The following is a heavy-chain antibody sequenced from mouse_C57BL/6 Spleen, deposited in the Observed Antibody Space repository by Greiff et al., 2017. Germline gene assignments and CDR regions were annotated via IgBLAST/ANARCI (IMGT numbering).Heavy chain of an antibody. Sequence: VQRVESGAELVRPGTSVKVSCKASGYAFTSYLIEWVKQRPGQGLEWIGVINPGSGGTNYNEKLKGKATLTADTSSSTAYMQLSSLTSEDSAVYFCAREGIYSNFDYWGQGTTLTVSS. CDR3: AREGIYSNFDY. J-gene: IGHJ2*01. D-gene: IGHD2-5*01. V-gene: IGHV1-54*01. CDR2: INPGSGGT. CDR1: GYAFTSYL.